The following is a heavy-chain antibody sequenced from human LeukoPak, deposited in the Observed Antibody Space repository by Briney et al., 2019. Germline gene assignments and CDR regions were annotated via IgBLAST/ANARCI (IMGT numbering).Heavy chain of an antibody. D-gene: IGHD2-2*01. Sequence: PGGSLRLSCAASGFTFSSYGLHWVRQAPGKGLEWVAFIRYDGSNKYYADSVKGRFTISRDNAKNSLYLQMNSLRAEDTAVYYCARDRCSSASCYGAPFDYWGQGTLVTVSS. CDR3: ARDRCSSASCYGAPFDY. CDR1: GFTFSSYG. CDR2: IRYDGSNK. V-gene: IGHV3-30*02. J-gene: IGHJ4*02.